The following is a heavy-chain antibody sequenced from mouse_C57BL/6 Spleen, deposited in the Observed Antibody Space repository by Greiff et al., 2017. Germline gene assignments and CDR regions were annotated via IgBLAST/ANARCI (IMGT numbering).Heavy chain of an antibody. CDR1: GYTFTDYE. CDR2: IDPETGGT. J-gene: IGHJ3*01. Sequence: VQLQQSGAELVRPGASVTLSCKASGYTFTDYEMHWVKQTPVHGLEWIGAIDPETGGTAYNQKFKGKDILTADKSSSTAYMELRSLTSEDSAVYYCTNYGAYWGQGTLVTVSA. CDR3: TNYGAY. D-gene: IGHD1-1*02. V-gene: IGHV1-15*01.